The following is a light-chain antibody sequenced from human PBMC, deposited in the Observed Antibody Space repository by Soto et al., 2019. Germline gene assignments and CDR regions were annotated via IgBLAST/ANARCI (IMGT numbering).Light chain of an antibody. CDR3: LQYNDWPVYT. CDR2: AAS. V-gene: IGKV3-15*01. CDR1: QSVSTH. Sequence: EVVMTQSPVNLSVSPGERATLSCRASQSVSTHLAWYQQKPGQAPKLLIYAASTRVTGISARFSGSGSGTELSLTISSLQSEDFGIYYCLQYNDWPVYTFGQGTKVDIK. J-gene: IGKJ2*01.